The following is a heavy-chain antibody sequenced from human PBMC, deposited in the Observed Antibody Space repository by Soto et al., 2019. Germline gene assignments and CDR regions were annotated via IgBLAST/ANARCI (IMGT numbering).Heavy chain of an antibody. J-gene: IGHJ3*01. CDR1: GYIFATYA. CDR2: INAGQGNT. V-gene: IGHV1-3*01. D-gene: IGHD3-22*01. CDR3: ASSDSSGYWPFDV. Sequence: ASVKVSCKASGYIFATYAIHWVRQAPGQRPEWMGLINAGQGNTKYSQKFQGRVTITRDTSASTGYMELTSLRSEDTAVYYCASSDSSGYWPFDVWGQAKMLTLSS.